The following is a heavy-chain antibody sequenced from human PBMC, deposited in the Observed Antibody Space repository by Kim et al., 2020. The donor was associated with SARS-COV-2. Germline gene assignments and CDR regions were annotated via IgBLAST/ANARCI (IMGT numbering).Heavy chain of an antibody. Sequence: GGSLRLSCAASGFTFGDYAMHWVRQAPGKGLEWVSGISWNSGSIGYADSVKGRFTISRDNAKNSLYLQMNSLRAEDTALYYCAKATYYDSSGYLYYFDYWGQGTLVTVSS. V-gene: IGHV3-9*01. D-gene: IGHD3-22*01. CDR1: GFTFGDYA. CDR2: ISWNSGSI. J-gene: IGHJ4*02. CDR3: AKATYYDSSGYLYYFDY.